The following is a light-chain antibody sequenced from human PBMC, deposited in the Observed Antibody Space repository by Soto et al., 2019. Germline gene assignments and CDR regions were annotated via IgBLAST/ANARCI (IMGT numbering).Light chain of an antibody. CDR2: DTN. CDR1: NSNIGNNN. J-gene: IGLJ1*01. V-gene: IGLV1-44*01. Sequence: QSVLTQPPSASGTPGQRVTISCSGSNSNIGNNNVNWYQQLPGMAPKLLIFDTNQRPSGVPDRFSGSKSGTSASLAISGLQSEDEADYYCAAWDDRQNVFYVFGTGTKLTVL. CDR3: AAWDDRQNVFYV.